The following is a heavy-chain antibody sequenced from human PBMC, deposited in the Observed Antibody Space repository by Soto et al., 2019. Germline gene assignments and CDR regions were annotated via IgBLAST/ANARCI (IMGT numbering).Heavy chain of an antibody. CDR2: IYHSGST. CDR3: ARAAMGGSSWPFDY. D-gene: IGHD6-13*01. J-gene: IGHJ4*02. Sequence: PSETMSLTCAVSGGYIRSSNWWSWVRKPPGKGLEWIGEIYHSGSTNYNPSLKSRVTISVDKSKNQFSLKLSSVTAADTAVYYCARAAMGGSSWPFDYWGQGTLVTVSS. V-gene: IGHV4-4*02. CDR1: GGYIRSSNW.